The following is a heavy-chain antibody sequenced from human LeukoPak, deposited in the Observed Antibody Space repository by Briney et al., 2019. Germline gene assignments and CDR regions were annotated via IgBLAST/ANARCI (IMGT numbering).Heavy chain of an antibody. V-gene: IGHV3-48*01. CDR3: AKDATAVPGTVYMHV. D-gene: IGHD2-2*01. Sequence: GGSLRLSCAASGFTFSDYGMNWVRQAPGKGLEWLSHISVSGTTIHYADSVKGRFTISRDNAKNSVYLQMTSLRAEDTALYYFAKDATAVPGTVYMHVWRKGTTVTISS. CDR1: GFTFSDYG. J-gene: IGHJ6*03. CDR2: ISVSGTTI.